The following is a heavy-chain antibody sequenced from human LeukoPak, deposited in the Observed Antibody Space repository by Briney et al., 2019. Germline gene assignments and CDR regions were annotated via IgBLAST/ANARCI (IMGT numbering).Heavy chain of an antibody. CDR2: ISYGGSNK. CDR1: GFTFSSYG. J-gene: IGHJ4*02. D-gene: IGHD5-18*01. Sequence: PGRSLRLSCAASGFTFSSYGMPWVRQAPGKGLEWVAVISYGGSNKYYADSVKGRFTISRDNSKNTLYLQMNSLRAEDTAVYYCAKDKGTWIQLWYFDYWGQGTLVTVSS. V-gene: IGHV3-30*18. CDR3: AKDKGTWIQLWYFDY.